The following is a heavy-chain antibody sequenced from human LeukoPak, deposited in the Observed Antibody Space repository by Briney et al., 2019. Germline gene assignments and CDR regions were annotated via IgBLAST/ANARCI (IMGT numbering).Heavy chain of an antibody. D-gene: IGHD1-26*01. J-gene: IGHJ5*02. V-gene: IGHV4-39*01. CDR3: ARHARELRPGPNWFDP. CDR2: IYYSGST. Sequence: PSETLSLTCTVSGGSISSSSYYWGWIRQPPGKGLEWIGSIYYSGSTYYNPSLKSRVTISVDTSKNQFSLKLSSVTAADTAVYYCARHARELRPGPNWFDPWGQGTLVTVSS. CDR1: GGSISSSSYY.